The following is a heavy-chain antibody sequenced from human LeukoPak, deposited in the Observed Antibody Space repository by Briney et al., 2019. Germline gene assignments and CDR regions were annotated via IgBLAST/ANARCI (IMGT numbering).Heavy chain of an antibody. Sequence: IYIDRSRPTYPDSVNARFTISRDHAQNTLYLQMNSLRVEDTAVYYCARGSIVHDAFDIWGQGTMVTVSS. CDR2: IYIDRSRP. D-gene: IGHD2-8*01. J-gene: IGHJ3*02. CDR3: ARGSIVHDAFDI. V-gene: IGHV3-74*01.